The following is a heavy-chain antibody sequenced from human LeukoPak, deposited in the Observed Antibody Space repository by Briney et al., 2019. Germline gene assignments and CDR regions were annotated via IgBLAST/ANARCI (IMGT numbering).Heavy chain of an antibody. CDR2: IYYSGST. D-gene: IGHD4-17*01. V-gene: IGHV4-59*08. J-gene: IGHJ6*04. CDR3: ARHPIDYGDYGV. Sequence: SETLSLTCTVSGGSIGSYYWSWIRQPPGKGLEWIGYIYYSGSTNYNPSLKSRVTISVDTSKNQFSLKLSSVTAADTAVYYCARHPIDYGDYGVWGKGTTVTVSS. CDR1: GGSIGSYY.